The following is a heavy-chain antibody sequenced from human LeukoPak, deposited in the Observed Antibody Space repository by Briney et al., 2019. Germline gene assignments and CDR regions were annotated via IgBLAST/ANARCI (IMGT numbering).Heavy chain of an antibody. CDR3: ARATYYCDSSGYYFDY. J-gene: IGHJ4*02. CDR1: GYPISSGYY. CDR2: IYHRGST. V-gene: IGHV4-38-2*02. D-gene: IGHD3-22*01. Sequence: SETLSLTCTVSGYPISSGYYWGWIRQPPGKGLEWIGGIYHRGSTYYNPSLKSRVTISVDTSKNQFSLKLSSVTAADTAVYYCARATYYCDSSGYYFDYWGQGTLVTVSS.